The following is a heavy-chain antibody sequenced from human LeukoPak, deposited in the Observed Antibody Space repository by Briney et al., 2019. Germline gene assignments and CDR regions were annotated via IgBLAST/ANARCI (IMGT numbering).Heavy chain of an antibody. CDR1: GFTFSSYS. CDR2: ISSSSSYI. V-gene: IGHV3-21*01. CDR3: ARDRTAVPAAIRWFDP. Sequence: PGGSLRLSCAASGFTFSSYSMNWVRQAPGKGLEWVSSISSSSSYIYYADSVKGRFTISRDNAKNSLYPQMNSLRAEDTAVYYCARDRTAVPAAIRWFDPWGQGTLVTVSS. J-gene: IGHJ5*02. D-gene: IGHD2-2*01.